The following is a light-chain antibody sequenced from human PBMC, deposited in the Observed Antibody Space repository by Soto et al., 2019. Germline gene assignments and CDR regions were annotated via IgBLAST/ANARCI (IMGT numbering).Light chain of an antibody. CDR2: EVS. Sequence: ALTQPASVSGSPGQSITISCTGTSSDVGDYDYVSWYQQYAGKAPKMMIYEVSNRPSGVSNRFSGSKSGNTASLTISGLQAEDEADYYCSSYRSSNTLLFGGGTKLTVL. CDR3: SSYRSSNTLL. J-gene: IGLJ2*01. V-gene: IGLV2-14*01. CDR1: SSDVGDYDY.